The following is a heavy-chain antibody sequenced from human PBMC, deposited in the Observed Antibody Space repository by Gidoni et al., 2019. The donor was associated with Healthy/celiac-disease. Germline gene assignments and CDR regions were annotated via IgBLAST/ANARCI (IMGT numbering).Heavy chain of an antibody. CDR3: AKVADCSSSSCYISYYYYMDV. V-gene: IGHV3-30*18. Sequence: VESGGGVVPPGGSLCLFCAAAGFSFLRYGVHGLRQAPGKGLEWVACISYDGRNKYYAVSVNGRFTISRDNSKNTLYLQMNSLRAEDTAVYYCAKVADCSSSSCYISYYYYMDVWGKGTTVTVSS. D-gene: IGHD2-2*02. CDR2: ISYDGRNK. J-gene: IGHJ6*03. CDR1: GFSFLRYG.